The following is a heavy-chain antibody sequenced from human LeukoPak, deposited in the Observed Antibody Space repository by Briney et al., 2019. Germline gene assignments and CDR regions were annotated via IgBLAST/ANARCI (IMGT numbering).Heavy chain of an antibody. CDR2: ISTNSNYI. CDR3: ASRSSTSM. D-gene: IGHD2-2*01. Sequence: GGSLRLSCAASGFTFSTYNMNWVRQAPGKGLEWVSSISTNSNYIYYADSVKGRFTISRDNAKNSLYLQMNSLRAEDTAVYYCASRSSTSMWAKGTMVTVSS. J-gene: IGHJ3*02. V-gene: IGHV3-21*01. CDR1: GFTFSTYN.